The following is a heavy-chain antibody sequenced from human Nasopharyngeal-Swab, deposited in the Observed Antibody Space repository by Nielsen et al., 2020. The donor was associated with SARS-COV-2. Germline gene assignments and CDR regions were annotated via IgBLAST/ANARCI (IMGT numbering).Heavy chain of an antibody. J-gene: IGHJ4*02. CDR1: GFAFSSYA. V-gene: IGHV3-23*01. D-gene: IGHD6-19*01. CDR2: FSGSSGKT. CDR3: AKDGGSWYTSGWYYFDY. Sequence: GESLKISCAASGFAFSSYAMSWVRQTPGKGLEWVSSFSGSSGKTYYADYVKGRFTISRDTSKNTLYLQMNSLRADDTAVYYCAKDGGSWYTSGWYYFDYWGQGTLVTVSS.